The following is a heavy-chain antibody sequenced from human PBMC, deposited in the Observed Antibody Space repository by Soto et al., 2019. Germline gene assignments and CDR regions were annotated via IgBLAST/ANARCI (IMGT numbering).Heavy chain of an antibody. CDR2: IIPIFGTA. D-gene: IGHD3-22*01. V-gene: IGHV1-69*13. Sequence: ASVKVSCKASGGTFSSYAISWVRQAPGQGREWMGGIIPIFGTANYAQKFQGRVTITADESTSTAYMELSSLRSEDTAVYYCASARDSSGTYFDYWGQGTLVTVSS. CDR3: ASARDSSGTYFDY. CDR1: GGTFSSYA. J-gene: IGHJ4*02.